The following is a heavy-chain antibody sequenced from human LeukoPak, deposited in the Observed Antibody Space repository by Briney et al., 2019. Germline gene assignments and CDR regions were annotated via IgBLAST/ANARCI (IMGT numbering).Heavy chain of an antibody. CDR1: GYSFTSYW. Sequence: KCGESLKISCKGSGYSFTSYWIGWVRQMPGKGLEWMGIIYPGDSDTRYSPSFQGQVTISADKSISTAYLQWSSLKASDTAMYYCARSNAASLGGFDYWGQGTLVTVSS. CDR3: ARSNAASLGGFDY. J-gene: IGHJ4*02. CDR2: IYPGDSDT. D-gene: IGHD3-10*01. V-gene: IGHV5-51*01.